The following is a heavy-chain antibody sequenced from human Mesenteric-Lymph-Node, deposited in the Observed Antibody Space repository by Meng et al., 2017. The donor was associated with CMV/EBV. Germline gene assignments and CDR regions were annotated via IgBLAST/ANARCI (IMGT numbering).Heavy chain of an antibody. J-gene: IGHJ6*02. D-gene: IGHD2-15*01. V-gene: IGHV1-69*02. CDR3: ARGGTYSDDYYGMDV. CDR1: GGTFSIYT. Sequence: SVKVSCKASGGTFSIYTINWVRQAPGQGLEWMGRIIPILDITHYAQRFQGRVTITADKSTGTAFLDLSSLRHEDTALYYCARGGTYSDDYYGMDVWGQGTTVTVSS. CDR2: IIPILDIT.